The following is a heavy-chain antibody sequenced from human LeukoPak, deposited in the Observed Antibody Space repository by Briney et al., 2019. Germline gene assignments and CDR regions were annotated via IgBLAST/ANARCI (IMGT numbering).Heavy chain of an antibody. Sequence: GGSLRLSCAASGFTFDDYAMHWVRQAPGRGPEWVAVIWHDGSNENYGDSVKGRFTVSRDNSKNTLYLQMNSLRGEDTAVYYCARDWHRAALDYWGQGALVIVSS. D-gene: IGHD6-25*01. CDR3: ARDWHRAALDY. V-gene: IGHV3-33*08. CDR1: GFTFDDYA. CDR2: IWHDGSNE. J-gene: IGHJ4*02.